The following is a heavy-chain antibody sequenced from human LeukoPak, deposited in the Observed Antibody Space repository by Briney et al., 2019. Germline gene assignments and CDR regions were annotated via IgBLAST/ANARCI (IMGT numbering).Heavy chain of an antibody. D-gene: IGHD2-8*02. CDR3: ARDPSVGGYFDY. Sequence: GWSLRLSCAASGFSFSSSSMKWVRQTPGKGLEWVSSISYSSSYINYADSVKGRFTVSRDNAKNSLYLQMNSLRAEDTAVYYCARDPSVGGYFDYWGQGTLVTVSS. J-gene: IGHJ4*02. V-gene: IGHV3-21*01. CDR2: ISYSSSYI. CDR1: GFSFSSSS.